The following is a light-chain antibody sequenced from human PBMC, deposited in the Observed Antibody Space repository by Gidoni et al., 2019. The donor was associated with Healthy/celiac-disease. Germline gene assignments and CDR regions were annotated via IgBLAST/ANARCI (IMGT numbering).Light chain of an antibody. CDR2: GNS. Sequence: QSVLTQPPSLSGAPGQRVTIPCTGSSSNTGAGYDVHWYQQLPGTAPKLLIYGNSNRPSGVPDRFSGSKSGTSASLAITGLQAEDEADYYCQSYDSRDVVFGGGTKLTVL. J-gene: IGLJ2*01. CDR1: SSNTGAGYD. CDR3: QSYDSRDVV. V-gene: IGLV1-40*01.